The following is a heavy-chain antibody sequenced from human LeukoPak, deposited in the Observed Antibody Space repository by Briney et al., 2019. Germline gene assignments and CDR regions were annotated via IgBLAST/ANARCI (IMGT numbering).Heavy chain of an antibody. J-gene: IGHJ4*02. CDR3: ARVVRSGEFDY. CDR2: VNPSGGST. V-gene: IGHV1-46*01. Sequence: ASVKVSCKASGYTFTSYYMHWVRQAPGQGLEWMGIVNPSGGSTSYAQRFQGRVTMTRDTSTSTVYMELSSLRSEDTAVYYCARVVRSGEFDYWGQGTLVTVSS. D-gene: IGHD1-26*01. CDR1: GYTFTSYY.